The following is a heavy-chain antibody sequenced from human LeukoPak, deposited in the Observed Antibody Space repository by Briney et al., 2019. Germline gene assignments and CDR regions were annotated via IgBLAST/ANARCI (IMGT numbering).Heavy chain of an antibody. V-gene: IGHV4-38-2*02. CDR1: GYSISSGYY. CDR3: ARLGDSSGYYYDY. D-gene: IGHD3-22*01. J-gene: IGHJ4*02. Sequence: SETLSLTCTVSGYSISSGYYWGWIRQPPGKGLEWIGSIYHSGSTYYNPSLKSRVTISVDTSKNQFSLKLSSVTAADTAVYYCARLGDSSGYYYDYWGQGTLVTVSS. CDR2: IYHSGST.